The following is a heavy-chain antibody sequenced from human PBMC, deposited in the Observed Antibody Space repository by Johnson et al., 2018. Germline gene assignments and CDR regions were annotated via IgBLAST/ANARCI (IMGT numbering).Heavy chain of an antibody. CDR1: GGSISSYY. V-gene: IGHV4-59*01. CDR2: IYYSGST. J-gene: IGHJ3*02. D-gene: IGHD4-23*01. Sequence: QVQLQESGPGLVKPSETLSLTCTVSGGSISSYYWSWIRQPPGKGLEWMGYIYYSGSTNYNPSLKSRVTISVDTSKNQFSLKLISVTAADTAVYCCARVVGYGGAFDIWGQGTMVTVSS. CDR3: ARVVGYGGAFDI.